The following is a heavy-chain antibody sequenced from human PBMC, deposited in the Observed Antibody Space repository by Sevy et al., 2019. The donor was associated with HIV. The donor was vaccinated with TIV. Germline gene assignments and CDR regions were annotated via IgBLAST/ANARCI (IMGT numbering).Heavy chain of an antibody. CDR2: IKQDGSEK. V-gene: IGHV3-7*03. CDR1: GFIFSRYW. J-gene: IGHJ6*02. CDR3: ARDMGNCSGGSCYTWDYYGMDV. D-gene: IGHD2-15*01. Sequence: GGSLRLSCAASGFIFSRYWMTWVRQAPGKGLEWVANIKQDGSEKYYVDSVKGRFTISRDNAKNSLYLQMNSLRAEDTAVYYCARDMGNCSGGSCYTWDYYGMDVWGQGTTVTVSS.